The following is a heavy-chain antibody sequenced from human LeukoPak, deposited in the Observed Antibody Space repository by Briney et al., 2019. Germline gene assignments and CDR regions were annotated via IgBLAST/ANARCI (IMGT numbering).Heavy chain of an antibody. CDR3: AKAPVTSCRGAFCYPFDY. Sequence: PGGSLRLSCAASGFTFSSYEMNWVRQAPGKGLEWVSYISSSGSTIYYAASVRGRFTISRVTSRSTLYLQMNSLRAEDAAVYYCAKAPVTSCRGAFCYPFDYWGQGTLVTVSS. V-gene: IGHV3-48*03. D-gene: IGHD2-15*01. J-gene: IGHJ4*02. CDR1: GFTFSSYE. CDR2: ISSSGSTI.